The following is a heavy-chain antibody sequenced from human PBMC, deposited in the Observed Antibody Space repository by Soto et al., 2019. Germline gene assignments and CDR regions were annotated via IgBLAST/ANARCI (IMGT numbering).Heavy chain of an antibody. CDR1: GYTFTRYG. CDR3: AKNGQPPYYYYGMDV. CDR2: ISGYNGDT. V-gene: IGHV1-18*01. D-gene: IGHD2-8*01. J-gene: IGHJ6*02. Sequence: QGQLVQSGPEVKKPGASVKVSCKAPGYTFTRYGISWVRQAPGQGLEWMGWISGYNGDTNYAQKVQGRVTMTIDTSTSTAYMELRSLTSDDTAIYYCAKNGQPPYYYYGMDVWGQGTTVTVSS.